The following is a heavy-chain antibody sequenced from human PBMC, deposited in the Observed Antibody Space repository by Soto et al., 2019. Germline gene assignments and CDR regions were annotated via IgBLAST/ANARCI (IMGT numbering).Heavy chain of an antibody. D-gene: IGHD2-2*01. Sequence: PSETLSLTCTVSGGSISNYYWSWIRQPPGKGLEWIGYIYYSGTTDYNPSLKSRVTISVDTSKNQFSLILSSVTAADTAVYYCARHYCSSATCYYFDYWGQGTLVTVSS. CDR2: IYYSGTT. J-gene: IGHJ4*02. V-gene: IGHV4-59*08. CDR3: ARHYCSSATCYYFDY. CDR1: GGSISNYY.